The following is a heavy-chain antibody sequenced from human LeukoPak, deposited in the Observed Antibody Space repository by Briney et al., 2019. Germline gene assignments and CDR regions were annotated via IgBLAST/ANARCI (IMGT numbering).Heavy chain of an antibody. CDR1: GGSISSYY. J-gene: IGHJ6*03. D-gene: IGHD3-10*01. CDR3: ARQSYYGSGSYYYMDV. V-gene: IGHV4-4*09. CDR2: IYTSGST. Sequence: SETLSLTCTVSGGSISSYYWSWIRQPPGKGLEWIGYIYTSGSTNYNPSLKSRVTISVDTSKNQFSLKLSSVTAADTAVYYCARQSYYGSGSYYYMDVWGKGTTVTVSS.